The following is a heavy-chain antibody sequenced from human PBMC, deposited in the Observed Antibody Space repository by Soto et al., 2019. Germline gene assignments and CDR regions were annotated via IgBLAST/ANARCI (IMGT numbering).Heavy chain of an antibody. V-gene: IGHV6-1*01. D-gene: IGHD3-16*01. CDR1: GDSVSSNSAT. Sequence: QTLSLTCAISGDSVSSNSATWGWIRQSPSRGLEWLGRTYYRSKWSNDYAVSVKGRITINPDTSNNQVSLHLNSVTPDDTAVYYCARLIGNSWLDSWGQGTLVTVSS. CDR2: TYYRSKWSN. J-gene: IGHJ5*01. CDR3: ARLIGNSWLDS.